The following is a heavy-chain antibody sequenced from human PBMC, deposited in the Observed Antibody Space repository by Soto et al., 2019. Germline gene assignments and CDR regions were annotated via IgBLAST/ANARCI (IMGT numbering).Heavy chain of an antibody. CDR2: ISGSGGST. Sequence: PGGSLRLSCAASGFTFSSYAMSWVRQAPGKGLEWVSAISGSGGSTYYADSVKGRFTISRDNSKNTLYLQMNSLRAEDTAVYYCAKPPGGFWSGYYLYYFDYWGQGTLVTVS. D-gene: IGHD3-3*01. CDR3: AKPPGGFWSGYYLYYFDY. CDR1: GFTFSSYA. V-gene: IGHV3-23*01. J-gene: IGHJ4*02.